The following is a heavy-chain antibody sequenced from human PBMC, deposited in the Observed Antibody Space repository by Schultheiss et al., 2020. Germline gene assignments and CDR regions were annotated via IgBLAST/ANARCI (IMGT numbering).Heavy chain of an antibody. CDR2: ISWNSGSI. CDR3: AKDKLWFGELLYLGFDY. Sequence: GGSLRLSCAASGFTFGDHAMHWVRQAPGKGLEWVSGISWNSGSIGYADSVKGRFTISRDNAKNSLYLQMNSLRAEDTALYYCAKDKLWFGELLYLGFDYWGQGTLVTVSS. D-gene: IGHD3-10*01. J-gene: IGHJ4*02. CDR1: GFTFGDHA. V-gene: IGHV3-9*01.